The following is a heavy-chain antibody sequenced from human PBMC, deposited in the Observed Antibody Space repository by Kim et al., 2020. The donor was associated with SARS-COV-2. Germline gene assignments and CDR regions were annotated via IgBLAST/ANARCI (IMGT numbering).Heavy chain of an antibody. CDR3: ARVGVLLWEGHYYYGMDV. V-gene: IGHV7-4-1*02. J-gene: IGHJ6*02. Sequence: ASVKVSCKASGYTFTSYAMNWVRQAPGQGLEWMGWINTNTGNPTYARGFTGRFVFSLDTSVSTAYLQISSLKAEDTAVYYCARVGVLLWEGHYYYGMDVWGQGTTVTVSS. CDR1: GYTFTSYA. D-gene: IGHD3-10*01. CDR2: INTNTGNP.